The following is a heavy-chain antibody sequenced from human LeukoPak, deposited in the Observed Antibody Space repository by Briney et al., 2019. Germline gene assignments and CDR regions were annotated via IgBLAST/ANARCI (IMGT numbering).Heavy chain of an antibody. CDR3: AKGSSSSRPYYFDY. J-gene: IGHJ4*02. V-gene: IGHV3-23*01. D-gene: IGHD6-6*01. CDR2: ITGGGDGT. CDR1: RFTFSKYA. Sequence: GGSLRLSCVVSRFTFSKYAMSWVRQAPGIGLEWISAITGGGDGTYYADSVKGRFTISRDNSRNSLYLQMNSLRVEDTAVYYCAKGSSSSRPYYFDYWGQAALVTVSS.